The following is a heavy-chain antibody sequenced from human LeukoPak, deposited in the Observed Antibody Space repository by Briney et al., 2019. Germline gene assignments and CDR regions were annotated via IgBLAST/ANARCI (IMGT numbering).Heavy chain of an antibody. CDR2: IWYDGSNK. Sequence: GGSLRLSCAASGFTFSSYGMHWVRQAAGRGLEWVAVIWYDGSNKYYADSVKGRLTISRDNSKNTLYLQMNSLRAEDTAVYYCARDLRRYSSGWYSGYWGQGTLVTVSS. CDR1: GFTFSSYG. V-gene: IGHV3-33*01. CDR3: ARDLRRYSSGWYSGY. J-gene: IGHJ4*02. D-gene: IGHD6-19*01.